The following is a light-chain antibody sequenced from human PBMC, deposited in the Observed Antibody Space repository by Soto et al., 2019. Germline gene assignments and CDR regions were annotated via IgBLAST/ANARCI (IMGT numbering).Light chain of an antibody. CDR3: QSYDSSNWV. CDR1: SSDVGGYNY. J-gene: IGLJ3*02. V-gene: IGLV2-14*01. CDR2: EVS. Sequence: QAVLTQPASVSGSPGQSITISCTGTSSDVGGYNYVSWYQQHPGTAPKLMIYEVSNRPSGVSDRFSGSRSGNTASLTISGLQAEDESDYYCQSYDSSNWVFGGGTKLTVL.